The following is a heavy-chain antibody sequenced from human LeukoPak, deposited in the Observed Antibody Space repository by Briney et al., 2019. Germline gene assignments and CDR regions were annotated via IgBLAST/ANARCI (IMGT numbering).Heavy chain of an antibody. CDR3: ARDRGSYGEGFFDH. CDR2: LSSSSSVI. D-gene: IGHD1-26*01. J-gene: IGHJ4*02. CDR1: GFTFSTYA. Sequence: GGSLRLSCAASGFTFSTYAMDWVRQAPGKGLEWVSYLSSSSSVIYYADSVKGRFTISRDNSKNTLFLQMNSLRAEDTAAYYCARDRGSYGEGFFDHWGQGTLVTVSS. V-gene: IGHV3-48*01.